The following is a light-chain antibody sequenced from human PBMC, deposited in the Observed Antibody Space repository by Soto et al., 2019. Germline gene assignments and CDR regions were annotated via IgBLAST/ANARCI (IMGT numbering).Light chain of an antibody. J-gene: IGLJ1*01. CDR2: DIN. V-gene: IGLV2-14*03. Sequence: QSALTQPASVSGSPGQSITISCTGTNSDVGAYIYVSWYQQHPGKAPKLMVYDINNRPSGVSNRFSGSKSANTASLTISGLQADDEADYCCVSFTTKSSYVFGTGTKLTVL. CDR3: VSFTTKSSYV. CDR1: NSDVGAYIY.